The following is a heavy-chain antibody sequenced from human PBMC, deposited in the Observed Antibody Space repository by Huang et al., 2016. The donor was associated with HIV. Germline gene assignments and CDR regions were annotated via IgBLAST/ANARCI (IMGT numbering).Heavy chain of an antibody. J-gene: IGHJ3*02. CDR3: AKDRYCLDGSCYLDGFDM. D-gene: IGHD1-26*01. CDR1: EFSFSSYG. Sequence: EVQLVESGGGLVKPGGSLRLSCAASEFSFSSYGMNWVRQAPGKGLAWVASIASGINYKYYSDSVKGRFTISRDNAKNSLYLQMNSLRADDTAIYYCAKDRYCLDGSCYLDGFDMWGQGTMVTVSS. CDR2: IASGINYK. V-gene: IGHV3-21*01.